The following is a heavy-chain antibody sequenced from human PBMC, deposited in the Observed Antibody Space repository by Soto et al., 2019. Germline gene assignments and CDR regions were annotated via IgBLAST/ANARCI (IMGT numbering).Heavy chain of an antibody. CDR1: GGTFSIYT. CDR2: IIPILGIA. CDR3: ARGLGKWLVLEY. V-gene: IGHV1-69*02. J-gene: IGHJ4*02. D-gene: IGHD6-19*01. Sequence: SVKVSCKACGGTFSIYTISWVLQAPGQGLEWMGRIIPILGIANYAQKFQGRVTITADKSTSTAYMELSSLRSEDTAVYDCARGLGKWLVLEYWGQRTRVNVSS.